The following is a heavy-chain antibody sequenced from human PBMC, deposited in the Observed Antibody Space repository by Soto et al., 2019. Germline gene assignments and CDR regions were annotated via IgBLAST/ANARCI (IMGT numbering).Heavy chain of an antibody. J-gene: IGHJ4*02. CDR1: GGSINTATHS. CDR3: ARGGGVTTTGDDY. CDR2: IYHSGST. V-gene: IGHV4-30-2*01. Sequence: QLQLQESGSGLVKPSQTLSLTCAVSGGSINTATHSWSWIRQPPGKGLEWIGYIYHSGSTYYNPSDKTRFTISRDKANNQFSLRLSSVTAADTAVYYCARGGGVTTTGDDYWGQGILVTVSS. D-gene: IGHD4-4*01.